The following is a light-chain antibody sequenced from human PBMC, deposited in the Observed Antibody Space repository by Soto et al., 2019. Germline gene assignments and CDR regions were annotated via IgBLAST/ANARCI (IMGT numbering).Light chain of an antibody. CDR2: DTS. J-gene: IGKJ4*01. Sequence: DIRMTQSPSSLSASVGDRITITCQASQDINNFLNWYQQKPGKAPRLLIYDTSNVEGGVPSRFSGTGSGTDFTFTISSPQPEDIATYYCQQYENLPPTFGGGTKVEIK. CDR1: QDINNF. CDR3: QQYENLPPT. V-gene: IGKV1-33*01.